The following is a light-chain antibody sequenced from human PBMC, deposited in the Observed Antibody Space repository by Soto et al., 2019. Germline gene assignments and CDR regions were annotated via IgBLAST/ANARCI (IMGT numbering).Light chain of an antibody. V-gene: IGKV3-15*01. J-gene: IGKJ1*01. CDR2: GAS. CDR1: QSVDNN. CDR3: QQYKNWPPWT. Sequence: EIVMTQSPATLSVSPGERATLSCRASQSVDNNLAWYQQKPGQAPRLLIFGASSRATGIPTRFSGSGSGTDLALTISSLQSEDFAVYYCQQYKNWPPWTFGQGTKVEVK.